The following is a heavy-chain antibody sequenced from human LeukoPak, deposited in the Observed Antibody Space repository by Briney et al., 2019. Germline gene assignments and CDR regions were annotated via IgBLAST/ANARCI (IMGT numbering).Heavy chain of an antibody. CDR2: ITSSRIYI. CDR3: ARDGSRGNLVTHPDC. Sequence: NPGGSLRLSCAASGFTFSTYSMNWVRQAPGKGLEWVSSITSSRIYIYYADSVKGRFTISRDNAKNSLYLQMNSLRAEDTAVYYCARDGSRGNLVTHPDCWDQGLVVTVS. D-gene: IGHD1-26*01. V-gene: IGHV3-21*01. J-gene: IGHJ4*02. CDR1: GFTFSTYS.